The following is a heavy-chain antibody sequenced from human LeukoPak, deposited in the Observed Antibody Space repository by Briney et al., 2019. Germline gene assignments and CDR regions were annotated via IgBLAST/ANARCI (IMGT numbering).Heavy chain of an antibody. Sequence: ASVKVSCKASGYTFTSYGISWVRQAPGQGLEWMGWISAYNGNTNYAQKLQGRVTMTTDTSTSTAYMELRSLRSDDTAVYYCARVYYDILTGYYPSGLDYWGQGTLVTVSS. CDR1: GYTFTSYG. CDR2: ISAYNGNT. CDR3: ARVYYDILTGYYPSGLDY. V-gene: IGHV1-18*01. D-gene: IGHD3-9*01. J-gene: IGHJ4*02.